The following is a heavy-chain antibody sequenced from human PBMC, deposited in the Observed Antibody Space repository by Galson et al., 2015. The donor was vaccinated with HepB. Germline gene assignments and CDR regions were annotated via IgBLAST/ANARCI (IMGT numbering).Heavy chain of an antibody. D-gene: IGHD3-10*01. V-gene: IGHV3-48*04. J-gene: IGHJ4*02. CDR3: ARCPFRNYYGSGTYFDY. Sequence: SLRLSCAASGFTFSDYSVSWVRLAPGKGLEWISYISSDSTTMYYADSVKGRFTIPRDSAENSLYLQMNSLRVEDSAVYYCARCPFRNYYGSGTYFDYWGQGTQVVVSS. CDR1: GFTFSDYS. CDR2: ISSDSTTM.